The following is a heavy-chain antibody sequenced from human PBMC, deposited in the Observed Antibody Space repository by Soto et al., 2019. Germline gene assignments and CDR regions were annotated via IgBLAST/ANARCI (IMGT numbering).Heavy chain of an antibody. J-gene: IGHJ4*02. D-gene: IGHD6-19*01. V-gene: IGHV1-18*01. CDR3: TRVTGSGWYFDY. Sequence: QVQLVQSGAEVKKPGASVKVSCKASGYTLSTHGIIWVRQAPGQGLEWMGWISTYTGNTNYAQMFRGRVTMTTHTATSTAYMELRSLRSDDTAVYYCTRVTGSGWYFDYWGAGPLVTVSS. CDR2: ISTYTGNT. CDR1: GYTLSTHG.